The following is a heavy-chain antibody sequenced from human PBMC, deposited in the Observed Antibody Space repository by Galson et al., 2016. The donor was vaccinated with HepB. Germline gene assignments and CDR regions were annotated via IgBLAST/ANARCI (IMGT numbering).Heavy chain of an antibody. J-gene: IGHJ4*02. Sequence: SLRLSCAASGCTFRTYTMSWVRQAPGKGLEWVSGISGGGGSTYYADAVKGRLTISRDNPKNMVYLQIHSLRVEDTAVYFCAKDRYCGGGACSWSYFDLWGPGIQVTVSS. CDR2: ISGGGGST. V-gene: IGHV3-23*01. D-gene: IGHD2-15*01. CDR3: AKDRYCGGGACSWSYFDL. CDR1: GCTFRTYT.